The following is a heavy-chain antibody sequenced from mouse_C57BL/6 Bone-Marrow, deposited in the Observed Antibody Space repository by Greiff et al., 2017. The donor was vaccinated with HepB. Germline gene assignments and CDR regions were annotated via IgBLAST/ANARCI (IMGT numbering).Heavy chain of an antibody. J-gene: IGHJ3*01. Sequence: VKLQESGAELVRPGTSVKLSCKASGYTFTSYWMHWVKQRPGQGLEWIGVIDPSDSYTNYNQKFKGKATLTVDTSSSTAYMQLSSLTSEDSAVYYCARRRQLSPAGFAYWGQGTLVTVSA. CDR1: GYTFTSYW. V-gene: IGHV1-59*01. CDR3: ARRRQLSPAGFAY. CDR2: IDPSDSYT. D-gene: IGHD3-2*02.